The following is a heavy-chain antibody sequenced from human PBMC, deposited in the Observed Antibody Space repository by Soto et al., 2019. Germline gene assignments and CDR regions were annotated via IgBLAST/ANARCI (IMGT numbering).Heavy chain of an antibody. CDR3: AITGGIVVPAANLDYYGMDV. V-gene: IGHV1-69*01. CDR1: GGTFSSYA. D-gene: IGHD2-2*01. J-gene: IGHJ6*02. CDR2: IIPIFGTA. Sequence: QVQLVQSGAEVKKPGSSVKVSCKASGGTFSSYAISWVRQAPGQGLEWMGGIIPIFGTANYAQKFQGRVTITADESTSTAYMELSSLRSEDTAVYYCAITGGIVVPAANLDYYGMDVWGQGTTVTVSS.